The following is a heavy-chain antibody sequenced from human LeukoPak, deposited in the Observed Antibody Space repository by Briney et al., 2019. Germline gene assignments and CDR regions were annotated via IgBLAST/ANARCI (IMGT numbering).Heavy chain of an antibody. CDR1: GYSISSGYY. D-gene: IGHD2-2*01. CDR2: IYHTGST. CDR3: ARGHCATTSCYSRY. Sequence: KTSETLSLTCAVSGYSISSGYYWGWIRRPPGKGLEWIGSIYHTGSTYYNPSLKSRVTISLDTSKNQFSLKLSSVTATDTAVYYCARGHCATTSCYSRYWGQGTLVTVSS. V-gene: IGHV4-38-2*01. J-gene: IGHJ4*02.